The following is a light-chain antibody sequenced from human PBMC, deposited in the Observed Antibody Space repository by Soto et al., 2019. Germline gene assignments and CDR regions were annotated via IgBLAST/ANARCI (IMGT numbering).Light chain of an antibody. V-gene: IGKV3-11*01. Sequence: EIVLTQSPATLSLSPGERATISCRASQSVSSYLAWYQQKPGQAPRLLIYDTSNRATGIPARFSGSGSGTDFTLTISSLEPEDFAVYYCQQRSNWPPWPFGQGTKVEFK. CDR1: QSVSSY. CDR3: QQRSNWPPWP. J-gene: IGKJ1*01. CDR2: DTS.